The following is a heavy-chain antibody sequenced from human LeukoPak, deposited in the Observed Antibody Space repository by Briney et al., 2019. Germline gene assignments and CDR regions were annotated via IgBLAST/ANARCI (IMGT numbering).Heavy chain of an antibody. CDR2: INPNSGGT. D-gene: IGHD2-2*01. J-gene: IGHJ4*02. CDR1: GYTFTGYY. CDR3: ARNSVVVPADLDY. V-gene: IGHV1-2*02. Sequence: GASVKVSCKASGYTFTGYYMHWVRQAPGQGLEWMGWINPNSGGTNYAQKFQGRVTMTRDTSISTAYMELRSLRSDDTAVYYCARNSVVVPADLDYWGQGTLVTVSS.